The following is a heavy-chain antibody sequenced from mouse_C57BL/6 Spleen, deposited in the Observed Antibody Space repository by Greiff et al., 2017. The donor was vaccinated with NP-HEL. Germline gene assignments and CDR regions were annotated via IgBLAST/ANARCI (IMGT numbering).Heavy chain of an antibody. D-gene: IGHD1-1*01. CDR3: ARGRYGSSYFDV. CDR1: GFTFSDYG. CDR2: ISSGSSTI. J-gene: IGHJ1*03. Sequence: EVKLMESGGGLVKPGGSLKLSCAASGFTFSDYGMHWVRQAPEKGLEWVAYISSGSSTIYYADTVKGRFTISRDNAKNTLFLQMTRLRSEDTAMYYCARGRYGSSYFDVWGTGTTVTVSS. V-gene: IGHV5-17*01.